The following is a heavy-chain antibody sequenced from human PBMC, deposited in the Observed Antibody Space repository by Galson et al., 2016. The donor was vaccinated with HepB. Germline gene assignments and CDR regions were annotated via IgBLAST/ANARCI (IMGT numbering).Heavy chain of an antibody. CDR2: INPNPGRT. Sequence: SCKASGYTFTDYYMHWVRQAPGQGLEWMGWINPNPGRTKYAQKFQGRVTMTRDSSIITAYMELTRLTSDDTAIYYCARAQSNWNAHWGPGTVVTVSS. J-gene: IGHJ4*02. D-gene: IGHD1-1*01. CDR3: ARAQSNWNAH. V-gene: IGHV1-2*02. CDR1: GYTFTDYY.